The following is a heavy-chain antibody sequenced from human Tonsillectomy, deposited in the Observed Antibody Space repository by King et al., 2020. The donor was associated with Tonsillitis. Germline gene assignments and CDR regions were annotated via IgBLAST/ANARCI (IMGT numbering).Heavy chain of an antibody. V-gene: IGHV5-51*01. J-gene: IGHJ2*01. CDR1: GYRFNNFW. CDR3: VRGSGLRLLVYWYFDL. Sequence: QLVQSGAEVKKPGASLKISCKGSGYRFNNFWIGWVRQMPGKGLEWMAFIYPGDSHTTYNPSFQGQVTLSVDKSVTTAYLQWSSLEASDSAMYYCVRGSGLRLLVYWYFDLWGRGTLVTVSS. CDR2: IYPGDSHT. D-gene: IGHD2-8*02.